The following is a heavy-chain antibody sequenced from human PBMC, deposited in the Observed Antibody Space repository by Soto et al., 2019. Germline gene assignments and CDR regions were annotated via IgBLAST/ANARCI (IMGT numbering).Heavy chain of an antibody. CDR3: TTELNDMQAFDI. Sequence: GGSLRLSCVASGFTFSAYGMHRVRQAPGKGLEWVAMTWNDGSNKYYADSVKDRFTISRDNSKITLYLQMNSLRDEDSAVYYCTTELNDMQAFDIWGRGTMVTVSS. D-gene: IGHD1-1*01. CDR1: GFTFSAYG. V-gene: IGHV3-33*01. J-gene: IGHJ3*02. CDR2: TWNDGSNK.